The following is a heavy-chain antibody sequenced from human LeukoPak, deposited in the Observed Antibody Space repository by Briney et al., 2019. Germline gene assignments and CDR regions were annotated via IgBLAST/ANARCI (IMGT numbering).Heavy chain of an antibody. V-gene: IGHV4-39*01. CDR2: IYYGQTI. CDR3: ALLATISCGGDCYSGIYVDY. CDR1: AASISSSSHH. D-gene: IGHD2-21*02. J-gene: IGHJ4*02. Sequence: SETLSLTCTISAASISSSSHHWGWIRQSPGKGLEWIGSIYYGQTIYYNPSLNSRVTISVVTSKDQFTLQLNSVTAADTAVYYCALLATISCGGDCYSGIYVDYWGQGTLVTVSS.